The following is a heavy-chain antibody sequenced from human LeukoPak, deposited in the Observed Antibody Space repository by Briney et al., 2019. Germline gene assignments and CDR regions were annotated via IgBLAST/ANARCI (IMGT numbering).Heavy chain of an antibody. J-gene: IGHJ4*02. CDR1: GYTFTSYG. Sequence: ASVKVSCKASGYTFTSYGISWVRQAPGQGLEWMGWISAYNGNTNYAQKLQGRVTMTTDTSTSTAYMELRSLRSEDTAVYYCATSFTYYYDSSGFYWGQGTLVTVSS. D-gene: IGHD3-22*01. V-gene: IGHV1-18*01. CDR3: ATSFTYYYDSSGFY. CDR2: ISAYNGNT.